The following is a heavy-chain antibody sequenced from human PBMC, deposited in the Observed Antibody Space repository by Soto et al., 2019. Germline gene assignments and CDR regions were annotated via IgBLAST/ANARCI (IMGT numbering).Heavy chain of an antibody. CDR2: ISAYNGNT. CDR1: GYTFTSYG. Sequence: QVQLVQSGAEVKKPGASVKVSCKASGYTFTSYGIIWVRQAPGQGFEWMGWISAYNGNTNYAQKLQGRATMTPDTSTSPASMELRSLRSDDTAVYYCARVSPSPDAEYFQHWGQGTLVTVSS. V-gene: IGHV1-18*01. J-gene: IGHJ1*01. CDR3: ARVSPSPDAEYFQH.